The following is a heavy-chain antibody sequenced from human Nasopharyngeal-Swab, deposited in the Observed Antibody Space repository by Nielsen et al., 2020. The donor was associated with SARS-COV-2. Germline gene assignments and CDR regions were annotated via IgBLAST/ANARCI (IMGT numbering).Heavy chain of an antibody. CDR1: GASTGSDYW. D-gene: IGHD2-21*02. CDR3: ARAPPGVVFGVVTAIVAFDI. J-gene: IGHJ3*02. V-gene: IGHV4-4*02. CDR2: IHRSGTI. Sequence: SETLSLTCVVSGASTGSDYWWTWVRQPPGRGLEWIGEIHRSGTINYNPSLKSRVTISVDTSKNQFSLKLSSVTAADTAVYYCARAPPGVVFGVVTAIVAFDIWGQGTMVTVSS.